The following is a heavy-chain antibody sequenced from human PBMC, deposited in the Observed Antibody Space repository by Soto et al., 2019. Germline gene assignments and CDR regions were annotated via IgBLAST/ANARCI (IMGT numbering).Heavy chain of an antibody. D-gene: IGHD3-10*01. CDR2: ISGSGGTT. V-gene: IGHV3-23*01. Sequence: GGSLRLSCAASGFTFSSYAMSWVRQAPGKGLEWVSAISGSGGTTYFADSVKGRFNISRDNAKNSLYLQMNSLRAENRAVYFCVNEQLNMRGVIHTCFDPWGQGTLVTVSS. J-gene: IGHJ5*02. CDR3: VNEQLNMRGVIHTCFDP. CDR1: GFTFSSYA.